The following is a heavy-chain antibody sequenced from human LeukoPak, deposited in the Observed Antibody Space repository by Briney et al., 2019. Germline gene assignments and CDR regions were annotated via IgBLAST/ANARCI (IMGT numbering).Heavy chain of an antibody. V-gene: IGHV3-48*03. CDR3: ARAGIAAAGDAFDI. J-gene: IGHJ3*02. D-gene: IGHD6-13*01. Sequence: PGGSLRLSCAASAFTFSTSEMNWVRQAPGKGLEWISYISSSGTTIYYADSVKGRFTISRDNAKNSLYLQMDSLRAEDTAVYYCARAGIAAAGDAFDIWGQGTMVTVSS. CDR1: AFTFSTSE. CDR2: ISSSGTTI.